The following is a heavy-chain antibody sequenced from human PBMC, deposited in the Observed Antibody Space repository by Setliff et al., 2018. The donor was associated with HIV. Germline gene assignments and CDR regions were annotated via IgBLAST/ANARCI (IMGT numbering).Heavy chain of an antibody. CDR1: GGTFSTYP. D-gene: IGHD4-17*01. Sequence: VKVSCKASGGTFSTYPINWVRQAPGQGLEWMGGIIPIFGTANYAQKFQGRVTITTDESTNTAYMELSSLRSEDTAVYYCARSLGHDYGDNDSPLYNWFDPWGQGTLVTVSS. CDR3: ARSLGHDYGDNDSPLYNWFDP. CDR2: IIPIFGTA. J-gene: IGHJ5*02. V-gene: IGHV1-69*05.